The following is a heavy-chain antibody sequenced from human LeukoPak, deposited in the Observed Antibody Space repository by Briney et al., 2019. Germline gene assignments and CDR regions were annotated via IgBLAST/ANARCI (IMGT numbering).Heavy chain of an antibody. J-gene: IGHJ4*02. CDR3: AKDASGSYYYFDY. V-gene: IGHV3-23*01. CDR1: GFTFSSYG. CDR2: ISGSGGST. Sequence: PGGSLRLSCAASGFTFSSYGMHWVRQAPGKGLEWVSAISGSGGSTYYADSVKGRFTISRDNSKNTLYLQMNSLRAEDTAVYYCAKDASGSYYYFDYWGQGTLVTVSS. D-gene: IGHD1-26*01.